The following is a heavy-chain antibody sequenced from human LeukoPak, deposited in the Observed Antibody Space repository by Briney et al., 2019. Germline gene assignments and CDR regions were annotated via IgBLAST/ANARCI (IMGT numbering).Heavy chain of an antibody. D-gene: IGHD3-22*01. V-gene: IGHV4-59*01. J-gene: IGHJ1*01. Sequence: SETLSLTCTVSGGSISSYYWSWIRQPPGKGLEWIGYIYYSGSTNYNPSLKSRVTISVDTSKNQFSLKLSSVTAADTAVYYCARDPYYYDSSGSEYFQHWGQGTLVTVSS. CDR3: ARDPYYYDSSGSEYFQH. CDR2: IYYSGST. CDR1: GGSISSYY.